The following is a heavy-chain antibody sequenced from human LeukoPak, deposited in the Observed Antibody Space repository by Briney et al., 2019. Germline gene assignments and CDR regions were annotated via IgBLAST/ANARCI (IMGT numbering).Heavy chain of an antibody. CDR3: ARGWVDSSSWYKRERWFDP. CDR1: GGSMTGYY. Sequence: SETLSLTCTVSGGSMTGYYWSWIRQPPGKGLEWIGYIYYSGSTNYNPSLKSRVTISVDTSKNQFSLKLSSVTAADTAVYYCARGWVDSSSWYKRERWFDPWGQGTLVTVSS. V-gene: IGHV4-59*12. CDR2: IYYSGST. D-gene: IGHD6-13*01. J-gene: IGHJ5*02.